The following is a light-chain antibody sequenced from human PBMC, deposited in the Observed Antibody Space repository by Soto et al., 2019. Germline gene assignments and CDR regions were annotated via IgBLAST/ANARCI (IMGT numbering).Light chain of an antibody. CDR1: AGAVTSGYY. Sequence: QAVVTQEPSLTVSPGETGTLTCASSAGAVTSGYYPSWFQQKPGQAPRPLLYSTSRKHSWTPDLFSGSLLGGKAALTLSGVQPEDEAEYYCLLYDGGAGVFVGGTPLTVL. CDR2: STS. CDR3: LLYDGGAGV. V-gene: IGLV7-43*01. J-gene: IGLJ7*01.